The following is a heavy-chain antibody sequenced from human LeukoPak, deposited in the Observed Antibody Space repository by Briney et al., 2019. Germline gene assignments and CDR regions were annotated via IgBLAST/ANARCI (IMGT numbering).Heavy chain of an antibody. CDR2: IYTSGST. CDR1: GGSTSSGSYY. V-gene: IGHV4-61*02. Sequence: SETLSLTCTVSGGSTSSGSYYWSWIRQPAGKGLEWIGRIYTSGSTNYNPSLKSRVTISVDTSKNQFSLKLSSVTAADTAVYYCARGAVYCSSTSCYRLRFDAFDIWGQGTMVTVSS. CDR3: ARGAVYCSSTSCYRLRFDAFDI. J-gene: IGHJ3*02. D-gene: IGHD2-2*01.